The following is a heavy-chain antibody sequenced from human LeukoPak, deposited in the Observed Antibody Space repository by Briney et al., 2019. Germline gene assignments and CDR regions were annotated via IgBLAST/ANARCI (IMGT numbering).Heavy chain of an antibody. CDR3: ARRYYDILSDLGYFDY. CDR2: INHSGST. J-gene: IGHJ4*02. D-gene: IGHD3-9*01. V-gene: IGHV4-34*01. CDR1: GGSFSGYY. Sequence: SETLSLTCAVYGGSFSGYYWSWIRQPPGKGLEWIGEINHSGSTNYNPSLKSRVTISVDTSKNQFSLKLSSVTAADTAVYYCARRYYDILSDLGYFDYWGQGTLVTVSS.